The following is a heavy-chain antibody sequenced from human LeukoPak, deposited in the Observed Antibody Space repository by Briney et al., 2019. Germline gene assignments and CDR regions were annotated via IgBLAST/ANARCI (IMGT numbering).Heavy chain of an antibody. CDR2: IDPGGGTT. CDR1: GYTFTSYY. D-gene: IGHD2/OR15-2a*01. J-gene: IGHJ4*02. CDR3: ARAPGVNMYYFDC. Sequence: GASVKVSCKASGYTFTSYYMHWVRQAPGQGLEWMGIIDPGGGTTSYAQKFQGRVTMTRDTSTSTVYMELSSLSSEDTAVYYCARAPGVNMYYFDCWGQGTLVTVSS. V-gene: IGHV1-46*01.